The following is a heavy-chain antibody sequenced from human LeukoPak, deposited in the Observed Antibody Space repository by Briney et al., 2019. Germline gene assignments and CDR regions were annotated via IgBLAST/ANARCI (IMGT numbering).Heavy chain of an antibody. CDR3: ARTGGSSGINAFDI. CDR1: GYIFSNFW. J-gene: IGHJ3*02. D-gene: IGHD3-22*01. Sequence: HGESLKISCKGSGYIFSNFWIGWVRQIPGKGLEWMGLIYPGDSDTRYSPSFQGQVTFSADKSISTAYLHWSSLKASDTAMYYCARTGGSSGINAFDIWGQGTMVTVSS. CDR2: IYPGDSDT. V-gene: IGHV5-51*01.